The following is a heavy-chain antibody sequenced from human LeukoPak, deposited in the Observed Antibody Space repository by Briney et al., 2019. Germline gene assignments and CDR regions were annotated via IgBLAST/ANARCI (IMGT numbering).Heavy chain of an antibody. CDR1: GYSFTSYW. CDR2: IYPADSDT. D-gene: IGHD1-26*01. J-gene: IGHJ3*01. Sequence: GESLKISCKGSGYSFTSYWIGWVRQMPGKGLEWMGIIYPADSDTRYSPSFQGQVTISADRSISTAYLQWSSLKASDTAMYYCARGVVGATGPPYDSFDVWGQGTMVTVSS. V-gene: IGHV5-51*01. CDR3: ARGVVGATGPPYDSFDV.